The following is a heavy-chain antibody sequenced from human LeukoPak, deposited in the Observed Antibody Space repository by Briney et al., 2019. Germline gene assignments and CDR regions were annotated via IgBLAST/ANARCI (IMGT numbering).Heavy chain of an antibody. CDR2: ISGSGGST. V-gene: IGHV3-23*01. D-gene: IGHD2-8*01. CDR1: GFTFSSYA. CDR3: AKAEGGYCTNGVCFDY. J-gene: IGHJ4*02. Sequence: PGGSLRLSCAASGFTFSSYAMSWVRQAPGKGLEWVSAISGSGGSTYYADSVKGRFTISRDNSKNTLYLQMNSLRAEDTAVYYCAKAEGGYCTNGVCFDYWGQGTLVTVSS.